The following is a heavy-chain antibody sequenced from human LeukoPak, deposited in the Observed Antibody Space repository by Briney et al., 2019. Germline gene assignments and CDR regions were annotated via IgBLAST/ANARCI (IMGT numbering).Heavy chain of an antibody. CDR2: IYYSGST. D-gene: IGHD1-26*01. CDR3: ARFTQWELRSSWFDP. Sequence: PSETLSLTCTVSGGSISSYYWSWIRQPPGKGLEWIGYIYYSGSTNYNPSLKSRVTISVDTSKNQFSLKLSSVTAADTAVYYCARFTQWELRSSWFDPWGRGTLVTVSS. V-gene: IGHV4-59*08. J-gene: IGHJ5*02. CDR1: GGSISSYY.